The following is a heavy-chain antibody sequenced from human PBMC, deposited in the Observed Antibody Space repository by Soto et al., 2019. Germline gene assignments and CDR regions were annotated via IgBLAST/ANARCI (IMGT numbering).Heavy chain of an antibody. CDR3: ARVSSSSWYRGRWFDP. J-gene: IGHJ5*02. Sequence: SETLSLTCAVSGGSISSGGYSWSWIRQPPGKGLEWIGYIYHSGSTYYNPSLKSRVTISVDRSKNQFSLKLSSVTAADTAVYYCARVSSSSWYRGRWFDPRGQRTLVTVSS. V-gene: IGHV4-30-2*01. CDR2: IYHSGST. D-gene: IGHD6-13*01. CDR1: GGSISSGGYS.